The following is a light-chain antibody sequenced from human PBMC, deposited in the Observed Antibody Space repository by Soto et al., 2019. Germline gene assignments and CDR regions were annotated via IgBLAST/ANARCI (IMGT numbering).Light chain of an antibody. CDR2: DAS. J-gene: IGKJ1*01. CDR3: QQYHNYWT. CDR1: QSISRY. V-gene: IGKV1-5*01. Sequence: DIQMTQSPSTLSASVGDRVTITCRASQSISRYLAWYQKKLGKAPKLLIHDASSLESGVPSRFSGSGSGTEFTLTISSLQPDDFATYYCQQYHNYWTFGQGTKVEIK.